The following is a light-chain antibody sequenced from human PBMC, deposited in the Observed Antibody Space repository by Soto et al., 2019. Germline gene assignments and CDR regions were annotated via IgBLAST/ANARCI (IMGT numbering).Light chain of an antibody. J-gene: IGLJ2*01. CDR2: DVS. CDR1: SSDVGNYKY. CDR3: CSYAGSNSLV. V-gene: IGLV2-11*01. Sequence: QSALTQPRSVSGSPGQSVTISCTGTSSDVGNYKYVSWYQQHPGKAPKVMIYDVSERPSGVPDRFSGSKSGNTASLTISGLQPEDEADYYCCSYAGSNSLVFGGGTKVTVL.